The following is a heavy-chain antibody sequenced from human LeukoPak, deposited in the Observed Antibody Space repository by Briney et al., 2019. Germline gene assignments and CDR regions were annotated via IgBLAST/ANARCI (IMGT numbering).Heavy chain of an antibody. J-gene: IGHJ4*02. CDR2: IYTSGGT. CDR1: EFTVSSNY. Sequence: AGSLRLSCAASEFTVSSNYMSWVRQAPGKGLEWVSVIYTSGGTYYADSVKGRFTISRDSSKNTLFLQMNSLSAEDTAVYYCARDSSGPRDWGQGTLVTVSS. CDR3: ARDSSGPRD. D-gene: IGHD3-10*01. V-gene: IGHV3-66*01.